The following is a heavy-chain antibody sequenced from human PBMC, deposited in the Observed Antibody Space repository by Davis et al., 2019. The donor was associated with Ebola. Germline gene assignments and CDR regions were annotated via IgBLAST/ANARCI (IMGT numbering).Heavy chain of an antibody. CDR3: ARDNGRDGYNFYFDY. V-gene: IGHV1-46*01. D-gene: IGHD5-24*01. CDR2: INPSGGST. Sequence: ASVKVSCKASGYTFTSYYMHWVRQAPGQGLEWMGIINPSGGSTSYAQKFQGRVTMTRDTSTSTVYMELSSLRSEDTAVYYCARDNGRDGYNFYFDYWGQGTLVTVSS. CDR1: GYTFTSYY. J-gene: IGHJ4*02.